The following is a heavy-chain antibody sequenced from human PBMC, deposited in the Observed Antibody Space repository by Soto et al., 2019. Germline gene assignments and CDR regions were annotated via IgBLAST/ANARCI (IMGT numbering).Heavy chain of an antibody. CDR2: ISPHNFNT. Sequence: ASVKVSCKASGYTFTHFYITWVRQAPGQGXEWMGAISPHNFNTNYAQKFRGRVTLTTEQSTNIAYMDLRSLTSDDTAVYYCARDEGGYDILTGYYKAHNFDYWGQGVPVTVSS. CDR3: ARDEGGYDILTGYYKAHNFDY. CDR1: GYTFTHFY. V-gene: IGHV1-18*01. D-gene: IGHD3-9*01. J-gene: IGHJ4*02.